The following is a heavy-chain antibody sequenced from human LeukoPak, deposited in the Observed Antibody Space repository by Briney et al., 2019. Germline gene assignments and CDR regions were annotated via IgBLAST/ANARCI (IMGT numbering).Heavy chain of an antibody. J-gene: IGHJ2*01. D-gene: IGHD2-15*01. CDR1: GFTFSKDD. CDR3: TKEFCGSHAACAGGSYYDF. CDR2: IGVTGDT. V-gene: IGHV3-13*01. Sequence: GGSLRLSCAASGFTFSKDDFHWVRQAPGKGLEWVAAIGVTGDTYYADSVKGRFTISREDAANSLYLQMRSLGAGDTALYYCTKEFCGSHAACAGGSYYDFWGRGALVTVSS.